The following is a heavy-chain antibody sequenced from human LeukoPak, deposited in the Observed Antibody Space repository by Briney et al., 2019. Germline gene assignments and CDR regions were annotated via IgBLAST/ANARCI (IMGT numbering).Heavy chain of an antibody. D-gene: IGHD6-13*01. Sequence: GGSLRLSCATSGFTFSSSWMSWVRQAPGKGLECVANIEEDGREKYYVDSVKGRFTISRDNAKNSLYLQMSSLRAEDTAIYYCARSIPYGTTWYGRSDYWGQGTLVTVSS. CDR1: GFTFSSSW. CDR2: IEEDGREK. J-gene: IGHJ4*02. CDR3: ARSIPYGTTWYGRSDY. V-gene: IGHV3-7*03.